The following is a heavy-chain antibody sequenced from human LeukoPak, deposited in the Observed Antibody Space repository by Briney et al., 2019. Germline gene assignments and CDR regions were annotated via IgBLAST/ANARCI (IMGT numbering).Heavy chain of an antibody. CDR3: AGGPTTGMGWYYYYGMDV. CDR2: INHSGST. CDR1: GGSFSGYY. Sequence: PSETLSLTCAVYGGSFSGYYWSWIRQPPGKGLEWIGEINHSGSTNYNPSLKSRVTISVDTSKNQFSLKLSSVTAADTAVYYCAGGPTTGMGWYYYYGMDVWGQGTTVTVSS. J-gene: IGHJ6*02. V-gene: IGHV4-34*01. D-gene: IGHD4-17*01.